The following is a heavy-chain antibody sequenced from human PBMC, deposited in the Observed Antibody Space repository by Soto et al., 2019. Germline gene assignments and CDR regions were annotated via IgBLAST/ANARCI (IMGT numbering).Heavy chain of an antibody. CDR1: GGTFSSYA. J-gene: IGHJ4*02. CDR2: IIPIFGTA. D-gene: IGHD3-22*01. CDR3: ARVPVYYYDSSLAYYFDY. Sequence: SVKVSCKACGGTFSSYAISWVRQAPGQGLEWMGGIIPIFGTANYAQKFQGRVTITADESTSTAYMELSSLRSEDTAVYYCARVPVYYYDSSLAYYFDYWGQGTLVTVSS. V-gene: IGHV1-69*13.